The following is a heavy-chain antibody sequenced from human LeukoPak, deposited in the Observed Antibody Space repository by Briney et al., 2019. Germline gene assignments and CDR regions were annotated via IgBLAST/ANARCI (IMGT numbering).Heavy chain of an antibody. D-gene: IGHD6-19*01. CDR3: AAAVAGTVSYFDY. CDR1: GFIFSDFY. Sequence: GGSLRLSCAASGFIFSDFYMSWIRQAPGKGLEWVSHISNIDDTMHYADSVKGRFSISRDNAKNSLYLQMDSLRGEDTAVYYCAAAVAGTVSYFDYWGQGTLVTVSS. J-gene: IGHJ4*02. CDR2: ISNIDDTM. V-gene: IGHV3-11*04.